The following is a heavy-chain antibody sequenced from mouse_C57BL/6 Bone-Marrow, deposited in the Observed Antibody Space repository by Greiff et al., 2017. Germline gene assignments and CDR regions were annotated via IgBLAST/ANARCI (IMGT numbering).Heavy chain of an antibody. V-gene: IGHV1-59*01. CDR2: IDPSDSYT. CDR3: ARCRPTGVAREFAY. CDR1: GYTFTSYW. J-gene: IGHJ3*01. Sequence: QVQLQQPGAELVRPGTSVKLSCKASGYTFTSYWIHWVKQRPGQGLEWIGVIDPSDSYTNYNQKVKGQATLSVDTSSSTAYMQRSSRTSEDSAVYYCARCRPTGVAREFAYWGQGTLVTVSA. D-gene: IGHD1-1*01.